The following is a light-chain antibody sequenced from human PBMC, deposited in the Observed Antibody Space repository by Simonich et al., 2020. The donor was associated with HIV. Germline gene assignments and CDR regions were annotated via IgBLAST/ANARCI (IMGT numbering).Light chain of an antibody. J-gene: IGKJ4*01. CDR3: QQYDNLPLT. Sequence: DIQMTQSPSSLSASVGDRVTITCRASQSISSYLNWYQQKPGKAPKLLIYDASNFETGVPSRFSGSGSGTDFTFTISSLQPEDIATYYCQQYDNLPLTFGGGTKVEIK. V-gene: IGKV1-33*01. CDR2: DAS. CDR1: QSISSY.